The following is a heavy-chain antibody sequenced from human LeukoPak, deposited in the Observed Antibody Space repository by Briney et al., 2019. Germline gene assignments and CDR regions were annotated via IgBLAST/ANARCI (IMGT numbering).Heavy chain of an antibody. V-gene: IGHV3-30*02. CDR1: GFSFSSYG. D-gene: IGHD3-10*01. Sequence: PGGSLRLSCAASGFSFSSYGMHWLRQAPGKGPESVALIRHDGTETCHADSVKGRFTISRDDSKSTFYLQMNGLRPEDTAVYYCAKANRDHLSHYYGVDVWGPGTTV. CDR3: AKANRDHLSHYYGVDV. CDR2: IRHDGTET. J-gene: IGHJ6*02.